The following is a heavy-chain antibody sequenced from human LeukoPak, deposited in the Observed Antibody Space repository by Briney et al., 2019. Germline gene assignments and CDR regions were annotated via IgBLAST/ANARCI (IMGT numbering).Heavy chain of an antibody. CDR3: ARDVSGYSRKWWFDP. J-gene: IGHJ5*02. CDR2: IYYSGST. CDR1: GGSISGHY. D-gene: IGHD6-13*01. V-gene: IGHV4-59*11. Sequence: SETLSLTCTVSGGSISGHYWSWIRQPPGKGLEWIGYIYYSGSTNYNPSLKSRVTISVDTSKNQFSLKLSSVTAADTAVYYCARDVSGYSRKWWFDPWGQGTLVTVSS.